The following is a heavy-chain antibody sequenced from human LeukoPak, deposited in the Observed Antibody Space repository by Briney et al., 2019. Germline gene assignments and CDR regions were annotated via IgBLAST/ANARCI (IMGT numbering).Heavy chain of an antibody. CDR1: GFTVSSNY. Sequence: GGSLRLSCVAPGFTVSSNYMTWVRQAPGKGLEWVSVIYSGGSTYYADSVKGRFTISRDNSKNTLYLQMDSLRAEDTAMYYCARDIYSSSWYAYGSFDLWGQGTLVTVSS. CDR2: IYSGGST. D-gene: IGHD6-13*01. V-gene: IGHV3-53*01. CDR3: ARDIYSSSWYAYGSFDL. J-gene: IGHJ5*02.